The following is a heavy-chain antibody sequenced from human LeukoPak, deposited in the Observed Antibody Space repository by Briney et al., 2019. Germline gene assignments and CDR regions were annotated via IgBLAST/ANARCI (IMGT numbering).Heavy chain of an antibody. D-gene: IGHD3-10*01. V-gene: IGHV3-11*04. J-gene: IGHJ4*02. CDR2: ISSSGSTI. Sequence: PGGSLRLSCAASGFTFSDYYMSWIRQAPGKGLEWVSYISSSGSTIYYADSVKGRFTISRDNAKNSLYLQMNSLRAEDTAVYYCKIRGVPQRTVDYWGQGTLVTVSS. CDR1: GFTFSDYY. CDR3: KIRGVPQRTVDY.